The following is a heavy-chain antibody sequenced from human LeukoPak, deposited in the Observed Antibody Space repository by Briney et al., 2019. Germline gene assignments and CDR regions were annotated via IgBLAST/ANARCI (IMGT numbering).Heavy chain of an antibody. CDR2: IIPILGIA. Sequence: ASVKVSCKASGGTFSSYAISWVRQAPGQGLEWMGRIIPILGIANYAQKFQGRVTITADKSTSTAYMELSSLRSEDTAVYYCARDEGYIVVVPAARTRNAFDIWGQGTMVTVSS. CDR3: ARDEGYIVVVPAARTRNAFDI. V-gene: IGHV1-69*04. D-gene: IGHD2-2*01. CDR1: GGTFSSYA. J-gene: IGHJ3*02.